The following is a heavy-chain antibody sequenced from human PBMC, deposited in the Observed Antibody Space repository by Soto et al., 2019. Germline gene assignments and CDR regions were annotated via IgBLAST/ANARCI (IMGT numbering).Heavy chain of an antibody. Sequence: QVQLVQSGAEVKKPGSSVKVSCKASGGTFSSYTFIWVRQAPGQGLEWMGRIIPIIGKATSAQNFQGRVXXXXXXXXXXXXXXXXXXXXXXXXXXXXXXXXDVINHEGPISFYWGQGTLVTVSS. CDR2: IIPIIGKA. CDR3: XXXXDVINHEGPISFY. D-gene: IGHD3-16*01. CDR1: GGTFSSYT. J-gene: IGHJ4*02. V-gene: IGHV1-69*02.